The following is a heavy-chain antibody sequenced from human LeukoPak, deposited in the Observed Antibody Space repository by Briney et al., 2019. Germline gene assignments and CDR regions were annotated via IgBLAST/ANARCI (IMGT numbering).Heavy chain of an antibody. CDR3: ARVTYDSSGYYYYSARRDYFDY. CDR2: INPNSGGT. CDR1: GYTFTGYY. D-gene: IGHD3-22*01. V-gene: IGHV1-2*02. Sequence: ASVKVSCKASGYTFTGYYMHWVRQAPGQGLEWMGWINPNSGGTNYAQKFQGGVTMTRDTSISTAYMELSRLRSDDTAVYYCARVTYDSSGYYYYSARRDYFDYWGQGTLVTVSS. J-gene: IGHJ4*02.